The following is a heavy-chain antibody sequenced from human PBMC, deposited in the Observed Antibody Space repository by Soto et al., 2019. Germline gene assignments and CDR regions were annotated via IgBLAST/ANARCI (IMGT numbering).Heavy chain of an antibody. Sequence: EVQLVESGGGLVQPGGSLRLSCAASGFTFSNYWMYWVRQAPGKGLEWVSRINSGGSGSSCADSVKGRLTISRDNVKNTLYLQMDSLRAEDTAVYYCARGDCVGGTCYSLAGSFYYYMDVWGKGTTVTVFS. J-gene: IGHJ6*03. V-gene: IGHV3-74*02. CDR2: INSGGSGS. D-gene: IGHD2-15*01. CDR3: ARGDCVGGTCYSLAGSFYYYMDV. CDR1: GFTFSNYW.